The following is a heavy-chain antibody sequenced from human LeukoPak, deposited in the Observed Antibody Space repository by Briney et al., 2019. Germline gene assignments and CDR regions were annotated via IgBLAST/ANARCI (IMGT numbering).Heavy chain of an antibody. CDR1: GGTFTSYA. Sequence: VASVKVSCKTSGGTFTSYAITWVRQALGQGLEWMGKIIPISGTTNYAQKFQGRVTFTADESTSTAYMELSSLRYEDTALYYCARKLRLGGNWFDPWGQGTLVTVFS. V-gene: IGHV1-69*13. D-gene: IGHD1-26*01. J-gene: IGHJ5*02. CDR2: IIPISGTT. CDR3: ARKLRLGGNWFDP.